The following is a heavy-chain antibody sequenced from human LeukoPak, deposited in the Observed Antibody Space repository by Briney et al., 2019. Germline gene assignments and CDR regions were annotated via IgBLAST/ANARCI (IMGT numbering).Heavy chain of an antibody. CDR3: ARGYGDYDRNYYYYGMDV. J-gene: IGHJ6*02. CDR2: INPNSGGT. Sequence: GASVKVSCKASGYTFTGYYMHWVRQAPGQGLEWMGRINPNSGGTNYAQKFQGRVTMTRDTSISTAYMELSRLRSDDTAVYYCARGYGDYDRNYYYYGMDVWGQGTTVTVSS. CDR1: GYTFTGYY. D-gene: IGHD4-17*01. V-gene: IGHV1-2*06.